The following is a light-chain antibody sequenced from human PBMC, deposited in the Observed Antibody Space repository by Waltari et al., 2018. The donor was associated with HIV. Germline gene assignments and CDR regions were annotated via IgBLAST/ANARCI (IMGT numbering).Light chain of an antibody. V-gene: IGLV7-46*01. CDR2: ESE. Sequence: VVTQEPSLTVSPGDTVTLSCASFSGGVARSHFPFWFQLKPGQPPRTLIYESEKRHPLTSGRFSGSLAGGRAILTLSGALPEDEAEYFCLLSYGGVRVFGGGTNLTV. J-gene: IGLJ2*01. CDR3: LLSYGGVRV. CDR1: SGGVARSHF.